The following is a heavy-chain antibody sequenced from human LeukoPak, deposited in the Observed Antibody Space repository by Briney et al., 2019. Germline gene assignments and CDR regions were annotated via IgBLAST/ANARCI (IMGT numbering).Heavy chain of an antibody. CDR2: ICNDGSNK. J-gene: IGHJ4*02. CDR1: GFTFSSCG. Sequence: PGRSPRLSCEASGFTFSSCGMHWVRQGPGKGLEWVAVICNDGSNKYYADSVKGRFTISRDNSKNTLYLQMNSLRAEDTAVYYCAKDSAYSSSYSDYWGPGTLVTVT. V-gene: IGHV3-33*06. CDR3: AKDSAYSSSYSDY. D-gene: IGHD6-13*01.